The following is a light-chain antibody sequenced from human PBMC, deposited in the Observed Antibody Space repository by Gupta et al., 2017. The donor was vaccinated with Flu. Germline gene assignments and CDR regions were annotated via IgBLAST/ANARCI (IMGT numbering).Light chain of an antibody. Sequence: SSDVGSYNLVSWYQQHPGKAPKLMIYEGSKRPSGVSNRFSGSKSGNTASLTISGLQAEDEADYYCCSYAGSSTLYVFGTGTRVTVL. CDR3: CSYAGSSTLYV. V-gene: IGLV2-23*01. J-gene: IGLJ1*01. CDR2: EGS. CDR1: SSDVGSYNL.